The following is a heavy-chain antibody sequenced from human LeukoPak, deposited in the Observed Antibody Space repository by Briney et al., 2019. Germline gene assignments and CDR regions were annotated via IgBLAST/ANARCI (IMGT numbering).Heavy chain of an antibody. Sequence: GGSLRLSCAASGFTVSRHYMSWVRQAPGKGLEWVSIIYSPGGTYYADSVKGRFTISRDNSKNTLYLQMNSLRAEDTAVYYCAKTRSHCGGDCYSRGYFDYWGQGTLVTVSS. V-gene: IGHV3-53*01. D-gene: IGHD2-21*02. CDR1: GFTVSRHY. CDR2: IYSPGGT. J-gene: IGHJ4*02. CDR3: AKTRSHCGGDCYSRGYFDY.